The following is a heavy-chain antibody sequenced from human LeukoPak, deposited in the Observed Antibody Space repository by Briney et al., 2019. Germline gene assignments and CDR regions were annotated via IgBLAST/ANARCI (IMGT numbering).Heavy chain of an antibody. CDR1: GYTFTSYY. CDR3: ARDDAGYYGSGSYYIQY. CDR2: INPSGGST. D-gene: IGHD3-10*01. J-gene: IGHJ4*02. V-gene: IGHV1-46*01. Sequence: ASVKVSCKASGYTFTSYYMHWVRQAPGQGLEWMGIINPSGGSTSYAQKFQGRVTMTRDRSTSTVYMELSSLRSQDTAVYYYARDDAGYYGSGSYYIQYWGQGTLVTVSS.